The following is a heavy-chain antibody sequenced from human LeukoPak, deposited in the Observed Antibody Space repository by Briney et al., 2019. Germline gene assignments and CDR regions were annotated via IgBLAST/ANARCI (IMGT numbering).Heavy chain of an antibody. CDR1: GGTSSSYA. V-gene: IGHV1-69*01. J-gene: IGHJ4*02. D-gene: IGHD3-3*01. CDR3: ARVIEGFWSGYYTGGIDY. CDR2: IIPIFGTA. Sequence: EASVKVSCKASGGTSSSYAISWVRQAPGQGLEWMGGIIPIFGTANYAQKFQGRVTITADESTSTAYMELSSLRSEDTAVYYCARVIEGFWSGYYTGGIDYWGQGTLVTVSS.